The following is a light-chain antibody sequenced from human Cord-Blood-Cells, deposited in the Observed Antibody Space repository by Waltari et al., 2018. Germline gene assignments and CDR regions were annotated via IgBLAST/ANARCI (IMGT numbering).Light chain of an antibody. J-gene: IGLJ2*01. CDR2: SNN. CDR3: AAWDDSLNGVV. Sequence: QSVLTQPPSASGTPGQRVPLSCSGSRPNIGSNTVNWYQQLPGTAPKLLIYSNNRRPSGVPDRFSGSKSGTSASLAISGLQSEDEADYYCAAWDDSLNGVVFGGGTKLTVL. CDR1: RPNIGSNT. V-gene: IGLV1-44*01.